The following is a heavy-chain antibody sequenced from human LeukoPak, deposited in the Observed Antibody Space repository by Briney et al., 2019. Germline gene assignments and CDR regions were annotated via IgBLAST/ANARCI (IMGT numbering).Heavy chain of an antibody. CDR2: ISGSGGST. Sequence: PGGSLRLSCAASGVTFSSYAMSWVRQAPGRGLEWVSAISGSGGSTYYADSVKGRFTISRDNSKNTLYLQMNSLRAEDTAVYYCARENDYGDYYFDHWGQGTLVTVSS. CDR1: GVTFSSYA. CDR3: ARENDYGDYYFDH. D-gene: IGHD4-17*01. J-gene: IGHJ4*02. V-gene: IGHV3-23*01.